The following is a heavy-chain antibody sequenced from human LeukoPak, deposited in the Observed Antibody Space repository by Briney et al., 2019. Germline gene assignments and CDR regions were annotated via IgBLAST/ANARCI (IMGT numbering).Heavy chain of an antibody. CDR2: IYHSGNA. V-gene: IGHV4-39*07. J-gene: IGHJ6*03. D-gene: IGHD1-14*01. CDR3: ARGNPGLNYYYYYYMDV. CDR1: GGSVSSNTYY. Sequence: SETLSLTCTVSGGSVSSNTYYWGWIRQPPGKGLEWIGEIYHSGNANYNPSLKTRVTMSVDKSKNQFSLILSSVTAADTAVYYCARGNPGLNYYYYYYMDVWGKGTTVTVSS.